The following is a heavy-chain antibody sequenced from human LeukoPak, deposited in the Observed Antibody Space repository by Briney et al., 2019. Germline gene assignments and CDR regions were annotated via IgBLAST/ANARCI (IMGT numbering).Heavy chain of an antibody. V-gene: IGHV1-69*05. CDR2: IIPIFGTA. J-gene: IGHJ5*02. CDR3: ARDVRDVMVRGVAYNRFDP. Sequence: SVKVSCKASGGTFSSYAISWVRQAPGQGLEWMGGIIPIFGTANYAQKFQGRVTITTDESTSTAYMELSSLRSEDTAVYYCARDVRDVMVRGVAYNRFDPWGQGTLVTVSS. D-gene: IGHD3-10*01. CDR1: GGTFSSYA.